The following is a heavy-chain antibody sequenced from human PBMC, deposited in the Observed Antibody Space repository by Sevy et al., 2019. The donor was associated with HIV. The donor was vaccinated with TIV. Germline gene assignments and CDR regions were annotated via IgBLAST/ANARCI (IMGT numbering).Heavy chain of an antibody. CDR2: IWYDGSNK. D-gene: IGHD5-18*01. Sequence: GGSLRLSCAASGFTFSSYGMHWVRQAPGKGLEWVAVIWYDGSNKYYEDSVKGRFTISRDNSKNTLYLQMNSLRAEDTAVYYCARDRENTAMVSYYYYYGMDVWGQGTTVTVSS. CDR3: ARDRENTAMVSYYYYYGMDV. CDR1: GFTFSSYG. J-gene: IGHJ6*02. V-gene: IGHV3-33*01.